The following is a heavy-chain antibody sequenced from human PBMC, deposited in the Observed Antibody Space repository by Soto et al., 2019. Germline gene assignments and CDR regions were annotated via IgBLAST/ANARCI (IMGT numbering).Heavy chain of an antibody. CDR1: GGSISSGDYY. D-gene: IGHD2-8*01. CDR2: IYYSGST. CDR3: ARDGDCTNGVCPPFYNWFDP. V-gene: IGHV4-30-4*01. Sequence: PSETLSLTCTVSGGSISSGDYYWSWIRQPPGKGLEWIGYIYYSGSTYYNPSLKSRVTISVDTSKNQFSLKLSSVTAADTAVYYCARDGDCTNGVCPPFYNWFDPWGQGTLVTVSS. J-gene: IGHJ5*02.